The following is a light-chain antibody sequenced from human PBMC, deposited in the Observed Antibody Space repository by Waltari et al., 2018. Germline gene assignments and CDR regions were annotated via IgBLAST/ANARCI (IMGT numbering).Light chain of an antibody. CDR3: QESVSTPKGT. CDR2: AAS. CDR1: QSISTF. Sequence: DIQMTQSPSSLSASVGDRVTITCRASQSISTFLNWYQPKEGRAPKLLIYAASTLQRGVPSRFSGSGAGSDFTLTISSLQPEDSATYHCQESVSTPKGTFGPGTKVEIK. J-gene: IGKJ3*01. V-gene: IGKV1-39*01.